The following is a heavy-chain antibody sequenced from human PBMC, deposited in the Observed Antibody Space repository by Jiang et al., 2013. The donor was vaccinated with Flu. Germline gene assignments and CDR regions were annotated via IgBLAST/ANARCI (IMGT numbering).Heavy chain of an antibody. CDR3: ARMRILWRQPGHFDL. J-gene: IGHJ2*01. D-gene: IGHD1-14*01. V-gene: IGHV4-34*01. CDR1: GGSLSGFY. Sequence: GPGLVKPSETLSLTCDVYGGSLSGFYWSWIRQSPEKGLEWIGEMDQNGRVNYNPPLKSRVSTSIDTSKNQFSLRLTSVTAADTAVYYCARMRILWRQPGHFDLWGRGTLVTVSS. CDR2: MDQNGRV.